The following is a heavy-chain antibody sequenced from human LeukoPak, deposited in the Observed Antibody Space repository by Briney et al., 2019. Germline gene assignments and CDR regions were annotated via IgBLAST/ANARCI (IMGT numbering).Heavy chain of an antibody. CDR1: GGSFSGYY. CDR2: IYHSGST. Sequence: PSETLSLTCAVYGGSFSGYYWSWIRQPPGKGLEWIGYIYHSGSTYYNPSLKSRVTISVDRSKNQFSLKLSSVTAADTAVYYCARGSKNSQYNWFDPWGQGTLVTVSS. CDR3: ARGSKNSQYNWFDP. J-gene: IGHJ5*02. V-gene: IGHV4-34*01. D-gene: IGHD2/OR15-2a*01.